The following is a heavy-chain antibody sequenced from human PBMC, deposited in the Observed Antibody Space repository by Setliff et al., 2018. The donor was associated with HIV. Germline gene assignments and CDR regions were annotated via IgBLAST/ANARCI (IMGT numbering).Heavy chain of an antibody. J-gene: IGHJ4*02. CDR1: NYSISSGYY. CDR3: ASGYNYAYSDY. Sequence: PSETLSLTCAVSNYSISSGYYWGWIRQSPGKGLEWIGSMYHSGSTYSNPSLRSRVTMSIDTSKNQLSLKLRSVTAADTAVYYCASGYNYAYSDYWGQGTLVTVS. CDR2: MYHSGST. D-gene: IGHD5-18*01. V-gene: IGHV4-38-2*01.